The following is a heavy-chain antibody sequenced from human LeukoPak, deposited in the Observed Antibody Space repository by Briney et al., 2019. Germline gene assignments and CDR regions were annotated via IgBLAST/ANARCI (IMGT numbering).Heavy chain of an antibody. V-gene: IGHV1-69*05. CDR1: GGTFSSYA. CDR3: ARGSSSSYYYYYYMDV. D-gene: IGHD6-6*01. J-gene: IGHJ6*03. Sequence: SVKVSCKASGGTFSSYAISWVRQAPGQGREWMGGIIPIFGTATYAQKFQGRVTITTDESTSTAYMELSSLRSEDTAVYYCARGSSSSYYYYYYMDVWGKGTTVTVSS. CDR2: IIPIFGTA.